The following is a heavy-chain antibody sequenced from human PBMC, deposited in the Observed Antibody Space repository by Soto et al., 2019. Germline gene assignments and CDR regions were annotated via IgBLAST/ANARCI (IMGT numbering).Heavy chain of an antibody. J-gene: IGHJ6*02. CDR1: GYNFASYW. V-gene: IGHV5-51*01. CDR2: IYPGDSDT. D-gene: IGHD6-13*01. CDR3: ARRGIAALGTLRLGGLDV. Sequence: EVQLVQSGAEVKKPGESLKISCKGSGYNFASYWIGWVRQMPGKGLEWMGIIYPGDSDTTYSPSFQGQVTISADKSVSTAYLQWSSLKASDTAMYYCARRGIAALGTLRLGGLDVWGQGTTVTVSS.